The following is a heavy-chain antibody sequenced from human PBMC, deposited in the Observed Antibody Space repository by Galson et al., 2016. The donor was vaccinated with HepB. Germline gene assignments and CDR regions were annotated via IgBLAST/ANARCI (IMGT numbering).Heavy chain of an antibody. V-gene: IGHV4-34*12. CDR2: IIHSGST. J-gene: IGHJ4*02. CDR1: GGSFSGYY. CDR3: ARAPPRYGEYPSRLVEED. Sequence: SETLSLTCAVYGGSFSGYYWSWIRQPPGKGLAWIGQIIHSGSTNYNPSLKSRVTISVDTSKNQFSLKLSPVTAADTAVYYCARAPPRYGEYPSRLVEEDWGQGTLVTVSS. D-gene: IGHD4-17*01.